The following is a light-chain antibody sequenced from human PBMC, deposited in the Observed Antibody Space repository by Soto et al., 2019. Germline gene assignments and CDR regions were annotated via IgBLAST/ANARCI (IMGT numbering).Light chain of an antibody. CDR1: QSVSSK. CDR2: GAS. V-gene: IGKV3-15*01. J-gene: IGKJ1*01. Sequence: IVVTQSPSTVPVSPGEGATLSCRASQSVSSKLAWYQQKPGQAPRLLIYGASTRATGIPARFSGSGSGTDFTLTISSLQSEDFAVYYCQQYDNWPWTFGQGTKVDIK. CDR3: QQYDNWPWT.